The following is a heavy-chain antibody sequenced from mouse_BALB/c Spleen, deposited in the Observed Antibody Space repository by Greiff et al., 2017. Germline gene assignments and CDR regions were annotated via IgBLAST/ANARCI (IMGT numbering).Heavy chain of an antibody. J-gene: IGHJ4*01. V-gene: IGHV1-77*01. Sequence: GQLQQSGPELVKPGASVKMSCKASGYTFTDYVISWVKQRTGQGLEWIGEIYPGSGSTYYNEKFKGKATLTADKSSNTAYMQLSSLTSEDSAVYFCARRHYGSSFYAMDYWGQGTSVTVSS. D-gene: IGHD1-1*01. CDR2: IYPGSGST. CDR1: GYTFTDYV. CDR3: ARRHYGSSFYAMDY.